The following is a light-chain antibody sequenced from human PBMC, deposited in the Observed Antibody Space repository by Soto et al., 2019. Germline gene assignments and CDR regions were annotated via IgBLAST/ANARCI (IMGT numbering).Light chain of an antibody. J-gene: IGKJ5*01. V-gene: IGKV1D-13*01. CDR1: QGISSA. Sequence: GDRVTITFPANQGISSALAWYQQKPGKAPKLLIYDASSLESGVPSRFSGSGSGTDSTLTISSLQPEDFATYYCQQFNNYPITFGQGTRLEIK. CDR3: QQFNNYPIT. CDR2: DAS.